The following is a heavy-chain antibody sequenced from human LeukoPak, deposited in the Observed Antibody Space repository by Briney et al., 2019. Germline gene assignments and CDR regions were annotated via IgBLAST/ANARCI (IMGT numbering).Heavy chain of an antibody. CDR2: IYYSGNT. Sequence: SETLSLTCTVSGGSISSSTYYWGWIRQSPGRGLEWIGNIYYSGNTYYNPSLKSRVTISVDMSKNQFSLKLSSVTAADTAVYYCVLDYGDYAFDYWGQGTLVTVSS. D-gene: IGHD4-17*01. CDR1: GGSISSSTYY. J-gene: IGHJ4*02. CDR3: VLDYGDYAFDY. V-gene: IGHV4-39*01.